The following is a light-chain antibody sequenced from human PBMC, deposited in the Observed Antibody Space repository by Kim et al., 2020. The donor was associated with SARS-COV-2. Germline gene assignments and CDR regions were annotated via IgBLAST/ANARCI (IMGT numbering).Light chain of an antibody. CDR1: SSNIGSNY. Sequence: QLVLTQPPSASGTPGQRVTISCSGSSSNIGSNYVYWYQQLPGTASKLLIYRNNQRPSGVPDRFSGSKSGTSASLAISGLRSEDEADYYCAAWDDSLSGSWVFGGGTQLTVL. CDR3: AAWDDSLSGSWV. CDR2: RNN. V-gene: IGLV1-47*01. J-gene: IGLJ3*02.